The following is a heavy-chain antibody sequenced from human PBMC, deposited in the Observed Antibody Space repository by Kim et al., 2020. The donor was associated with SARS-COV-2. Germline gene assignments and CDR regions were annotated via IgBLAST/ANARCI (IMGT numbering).Heavy chain of an antibody. CDR2: KEAGSQI. Sequence: KEAGSQIHSVGSVRGRFTLSRDNAKNALSLQMNSLSAEDTAVYYCAREWLLWGQGTLVTVSS. J-gene: IGHJ4*02. CDR3: AREWLL. V-gene: IGHV3-7*03. D-gene: IGHD3-22*01.